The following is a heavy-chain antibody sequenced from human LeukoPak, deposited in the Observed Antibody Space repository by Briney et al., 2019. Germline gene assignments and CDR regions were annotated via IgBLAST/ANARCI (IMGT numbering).Heavy chain of an antibody. J-gene: IGHJ6*03. CDR1: GGSISSSSYY. V-gene: IGHV4-39*01. CDR3: ARRKGAYSYYYYYMDV. Sequence: PSETLSLTCTVSGGSISSSSYYWGWIRQPPGKGLEWIGSIYYSGSTYYNPSLKSRVTISVDTSKNQFSLKLSPVTAADTAVYYCARRKGAYSYYYYYMDVWGKGTPVTVSS. D-gene: IGHD4/OR15-4a*01. CDR2: IYYSGST.